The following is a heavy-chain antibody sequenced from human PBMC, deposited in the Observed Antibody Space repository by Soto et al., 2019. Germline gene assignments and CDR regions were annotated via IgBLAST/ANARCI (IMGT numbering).Heavy chain of an antibody. CDR1: GYTFTRYT. D-gene: IGHD4-17*01. Sequence: ASVKVSCKASGYTFTRYTMNWVRQAPGQRLEWMGIINPSGGSTSYAQKFQGRVTMTRDTSTSTVYMELSSLRSEDTAVYYCARSLTTVVDRGFDYWGQGALVTVSS. CDR2: INPSGGST. CDR3: ARSLTTVVDRGFDY. V-gene: IGHV1-46*01. J-gene: IGHJ4*02.